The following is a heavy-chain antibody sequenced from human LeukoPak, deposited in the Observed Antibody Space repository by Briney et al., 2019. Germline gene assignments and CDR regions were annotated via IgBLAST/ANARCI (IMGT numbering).Heavy chain of an antibody. CDR1: GFIFSSYG. D-gene: IGHD1-1*01. Sequence: GGSLRLSCAASGFIFSSYGMHWVRQAPGKGLKWVTFVWYDGSDEYYADSVKGRFTISRDNSKNTLYLQMNSLRTEDTAVYYCAKGELESGTFDYWGQGTLVTVSS. CDR3: AKGELESGTFDY. J-gene: IGHJ4*02. CDR2: VWYDGSDE. V-gene: IGHV3-30*02.